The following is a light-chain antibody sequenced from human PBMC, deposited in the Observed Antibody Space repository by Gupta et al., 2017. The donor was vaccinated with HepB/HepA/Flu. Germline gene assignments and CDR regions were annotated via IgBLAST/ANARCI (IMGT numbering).Light chain of an antibody. CDR2: RNN. CDR1: SSNIGAGYD. Sequence: QSVLTQPPSVSGAPGQRVSISCTGSSSNIGAGYDVHWYQQLPGTAPKLLIYRNNDRPSGVPDRFSGSKSGTSASLTITGLQAEDEADYYCQSYGTILKGPGVFGGGTKLTVL. V-gene: IGLV1-40*01. J-gene: IGLJ2*01. CDR3: QSYGTILKGPGV.